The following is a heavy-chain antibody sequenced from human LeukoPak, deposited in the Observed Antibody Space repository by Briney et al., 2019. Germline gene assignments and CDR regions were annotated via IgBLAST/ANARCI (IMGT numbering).Heavy chain of an antibody. J-gene: IGHJ3*02. D-gene: IGHD2-15*01. CDR2: IYYSGST. V-gene: IGHV4-59*01. CDR3: ARTRLRYCSGGSCLDASDI. CDR1: GGSISSYY. Sequence: SETLSLTCTVSGGSISSYYWSWIRQPPGKGLEWIGYIYYSGSTNYNPSLKSRVTISVDTSKNQFSLKLSSVTAADTAVYYCARTRLRYCSGGSCLDASDIWGQGTMVTVSS.